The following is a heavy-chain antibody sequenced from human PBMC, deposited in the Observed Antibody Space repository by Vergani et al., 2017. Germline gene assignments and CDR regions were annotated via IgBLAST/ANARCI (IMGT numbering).Heavy chain of an antibody. Sequence: EVELVQSGPEMRKPGASLSISCKGSEYTFGNYWIGWVRQLPGKGLEWMGIIYPADSDTRYSPSFQGQVTISADKSISTAFLQWDSLKASDTALYYCARHTTYTDSWGQGTLVTVSS. CDR2: IYPADSDT. CDR3: ARHTTYTDS. V-gene: IGHV5-51*01. J-gene: IGHJ4*02. CDR1: EYTFGNYW. D-gene: IGHD1-1*01.